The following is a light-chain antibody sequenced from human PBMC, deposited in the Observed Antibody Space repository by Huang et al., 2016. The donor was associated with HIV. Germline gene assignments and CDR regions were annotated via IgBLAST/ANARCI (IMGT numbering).Light chain of an antibody. V-gene: IGKV3-15*01. Sequence: DRVMTQSPVTLSVSPGERATLSCRASQSVSSNLAWYQQKPGQAPRLLIFDASTRATDVPARFSGSGSEIQVTLTISSLQSEDFALYYCQQYNSWPRTFGQGTKLEIK. J-gene: IGKJ2*01. CDR2: DAS. CDR3: QQYNSWPRT. CDR1: QSVSSN.